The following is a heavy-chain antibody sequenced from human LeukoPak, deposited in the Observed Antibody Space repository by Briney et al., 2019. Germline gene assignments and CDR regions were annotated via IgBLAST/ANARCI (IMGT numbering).Heavy chain of an antibody. CDR2: IRGDNGDT. D-gene: IGHD5-12*01. CDR1: GYTFSSYG. Sequence: ASVKVSCKTSGYTFSSYGITWVRQAPGQGLEWVGWIRGDNGDTNYAQKLQGRVTMTTDTSTSTAYMELRSLRSDDTAVYYCARSNGWLRFKGINAFDIWGQGTMVTVSS. J-gene: IGHJ3*02. CDR3: ARSNGWLRFKGINAFDI. V-gene: IGHV1-18*01.